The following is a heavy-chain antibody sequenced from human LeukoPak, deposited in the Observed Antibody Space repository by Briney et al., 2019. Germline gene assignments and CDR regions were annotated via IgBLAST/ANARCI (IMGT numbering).Heavy chain of an antibody. V-gene: IGHV1-69*04. Sequence: ASVKVSCKASGGTFSSYAISWVRQAPGQGLEWMGRIFPILGIANYAQRFQGRVTITADKSTSTAYMELSSLRSEDTAVYYCARGEITDCSGGSCYAVGFFSAYWGQGTLVTVSS. CDR1: GGTFSSYA. CDR3: ARGEITDCSGGSCYAVGFFSAY. CDR2: IFPILGIA. D-gene: IGHD2-15*01. J-gene: IGHJ4*02.